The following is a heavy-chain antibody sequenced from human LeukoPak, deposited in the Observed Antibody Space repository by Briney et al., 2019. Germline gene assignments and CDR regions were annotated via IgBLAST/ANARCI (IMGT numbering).Heavy chain of an antibody. D-gene: IGHD3-3*01. CDR1: GFTFSSYW. V-gene: IGHV3-7*01. Sequence: GGSLRLSCAASGFTFSSYWMSWVRQAPGKGLEWVADIKQDGSEKYYVDSVKGRFTISRDNAKNSLYLQMNSLRAEDTAVYYCASVREYYDFWSGSHYGMDVWGQGTTVTLSS. J-gene: IGHJ6*02. CDR2: IKQDGSEK. CDR3: ASVREYYDFWSGSHYGMDV.